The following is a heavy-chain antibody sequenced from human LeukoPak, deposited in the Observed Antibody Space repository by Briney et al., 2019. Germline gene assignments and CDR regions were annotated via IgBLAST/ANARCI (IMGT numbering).Heavy chain of an antibody. Sequence: ALVKVSCKASGHTFTSYDINWVRQATGQGLEWMGWMNPNSGNTGYAQKFQGRVTMTRNTSISTAYMELSSLRSEDTAVYYCARTPVAGTSRIDWFDPWGQGTLVTVSS. J-gene: IGHJ5*02. CDR2: MNPNSGNT. V-gene: IGHV1-8*01. CDR3: ARTPVAGTSRIDWFDP. D-gene: IGHD6-19*01. CDR1: GHTFTSYD.